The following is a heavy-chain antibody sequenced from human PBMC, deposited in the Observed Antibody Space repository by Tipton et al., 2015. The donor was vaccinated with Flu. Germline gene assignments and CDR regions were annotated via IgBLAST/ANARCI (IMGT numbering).Heavy chain of an antibody. CDR2: ISWNSGSI. CDR3: AKDRVSRSAAAPIYCFSGMEG. Sequence: SLRLSCAASGFTFDDYAMHWVRQAPGKGLEWVSGISWNSGSIGYADSVKGRFTISRDNAKNSLYLQMNSLRAEDTALYYCAKDRVSRSAAAPIYCFSGMEGWAQGATVPVSS. J-gene: IGHJ6*02. CDR1: GFTFDDYA. D-gene: IGHD6-25*01. V-gene: IGHV3-9*01.